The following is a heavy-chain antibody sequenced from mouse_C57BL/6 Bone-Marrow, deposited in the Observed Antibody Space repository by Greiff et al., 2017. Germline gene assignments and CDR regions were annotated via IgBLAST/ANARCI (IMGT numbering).Heavy chain of an antibody. CDR3: TSLLLLDY. V-gene: IGHV14-4*01. CDR2: IDPENGDT. D-gene: IGHD1-1*01. J-gene: IGHJ2*01. CDR1: GFNIKDDY. Sequence: EVKVVESGAELVRPGASVKLSCTASGFNIKDDYMHWVKQRPEQGLEWIGWIDPENGDTEYASKFQGKATITADTSSNTAYLQLSSLTSEDTAVYYCTSLLLLDYWGQGTTLTVSS.